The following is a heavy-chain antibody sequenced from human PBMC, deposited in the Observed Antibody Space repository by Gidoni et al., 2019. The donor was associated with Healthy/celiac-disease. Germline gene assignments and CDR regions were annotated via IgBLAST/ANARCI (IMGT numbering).Heavy chain of an antibody. J-gene: IGHJ4*02. CDR1: GFPFSSNV. V-gene: IGHV3-23*01. Sequence: VQLLESGGGLVQPGGLLSLSCLAPGFPFSSNVMSWVRQAPGKGLEWVSAISGSGGSTYYADSVKGRFTISRDNSKNTLYLQMNSLRAEDTAVYYCAKGDRTGSTSCPIDYWGQGTLVTVSS. D-gene: IGHD2-2*01. CDR3: AKGDRTGSTSCPIDY. CDR2: ISGSGGST.